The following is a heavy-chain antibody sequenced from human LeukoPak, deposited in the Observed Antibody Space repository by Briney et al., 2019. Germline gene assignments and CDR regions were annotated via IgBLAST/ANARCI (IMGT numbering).Heavy chain of an antibody. CDR2: IYYSGST. D-gene: IGHD1-14*01. CDR3: ARNRGPTDY. CDR1: GGSISSYY. J-gene: IGHJ4*02. Sequence: SETLSLTCTVSGGSISSYYWSWIRQPPGEGLEWIWYIYYSGSTNYNPSLKSRVTISVDTSKNQFSLKLSSVTAADTAVYYCARNRGPTDYWGQGTLVTVSS. V-gene: IGHV4-59*01.